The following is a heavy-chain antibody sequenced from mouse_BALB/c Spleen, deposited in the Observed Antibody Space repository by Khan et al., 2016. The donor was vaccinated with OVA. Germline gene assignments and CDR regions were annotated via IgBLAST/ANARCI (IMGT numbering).Heavy chain of an antibody. D-gene: IGHD2-4*01. CDR2: ISYSGNT. CDR1: GYSITSEFA. V-gene: IGHV3-2*02. J-gene: IGHJ3*01. Sequence: VRLQQSGPGLVKPSQSLSLTCTVTGYSITSEFAWNWIRQFPGNKLEWMGYISYSGNTRYNPSLKSLISITRDTSRNQFFLKLNSVTTEDTATYYCARKNYYDYDPFPYWGQGTLVTVSA. CDR3: ARKNYYDYDPFPY.